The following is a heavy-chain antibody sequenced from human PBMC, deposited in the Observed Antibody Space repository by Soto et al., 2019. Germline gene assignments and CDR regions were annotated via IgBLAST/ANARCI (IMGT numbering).Heavy chain of an antibody. CDR1: GGTFNRYA. CDR2: IIPIFGIG. J-gene: IGHJ6*02. D-gene: IGHD3-3*01. CDR3: ARSAITLFGVVSIPPHYYSEMDV. V-gene: IGHV1-69*01. Sequence: QVQLVQSGAEVKKPGSSVKVSCKASGGTFNRYAISWVRQAPGQGLEWMGGIIPIFGIGNDAQRFQGRVTITEEESTGTAYMELSSLRSEDTGVYYCARSAITLFGVVSIPPHYYSEMDVWGQGTTVTVSS.